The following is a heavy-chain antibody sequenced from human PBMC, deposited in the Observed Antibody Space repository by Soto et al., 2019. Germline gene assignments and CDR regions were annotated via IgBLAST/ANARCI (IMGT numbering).Heavy chain of an antibody. Sequence: PGGSLRLSCAASGFTFSNYAMNWVRQAPGKGLEWVSAISGSGGTTYYADSVKGRFTMSRDNSKNTLYLQRNSLRAEDTAVYYCAKDNRAKDIVLMVYADYYYGMDVWGQGTTVTVSS. CDR2: ISGSGGTT. V-gene: IGHV3-23*01. D-gene: IGHD2-8*01. CDR3: AKDNRAKDIVLMVYADYYYGMDV. J-gene: IGHJ6*02. CDR1: GFTFSNYA.